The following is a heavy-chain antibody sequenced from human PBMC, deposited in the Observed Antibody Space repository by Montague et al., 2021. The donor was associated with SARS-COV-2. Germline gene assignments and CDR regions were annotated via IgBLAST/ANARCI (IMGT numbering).Heavy chain of an antibody. D-gene: IGHD1-26*01. CDR3: ARDRGGSYPLDY. CDR2: ISSSSSYI. V-gene: IGHV3-21*01. J-gene: IGHJ4*02. Sequence: SLRLSCAASGFTFSSCSMNWVRQAPGKGLEWVSSISSSSSYIYYADSVKGRFTISRDNAKNSLYLQMNSLRAEDTAVYYCARDRGGSYPLDYWGQGTLVTVSS. CDR1: GFTFSSCS.